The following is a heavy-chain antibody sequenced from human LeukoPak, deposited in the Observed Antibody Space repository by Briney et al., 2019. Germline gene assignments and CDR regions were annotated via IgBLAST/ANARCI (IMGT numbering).Heavy chain of an antibody. CDR3: ARLDFRSSSFFDY. CDR2: IYYSGST. V-gene: IGHV4-39*01. D-gene: IGHD6-6*01. Sequence: PSETLSLTCTVSGGSIGSSSYYWGWIRQPPGKGLEWIGSIYYSGSTYYNPSLKSRVTISVDTSKNQFSLKLSSVTAADTAVYYCARLDFRSSSFFDYWGQGTLVTVSS. J-gene: IGHJ4*02. CDR1: GGSIGSSSYY.